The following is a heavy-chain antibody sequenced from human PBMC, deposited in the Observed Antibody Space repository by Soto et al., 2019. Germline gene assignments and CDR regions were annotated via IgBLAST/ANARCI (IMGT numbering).Heavy chain of an antibody. V-gene: IGHV1-18*01. J-gene: IGHJ4*02. Sequence: ASVKVSCKASGTTFTSFGFSWVRQAPGQGLEWVGWISANNRDTTYSEKFQGRVTLTTDTSTNTAYMELSSLRSDDTAIYYCARIYGASSRFWGQGTQVTVSS. CDR1: GTTFTSFG. D-gene: IGHD3-10*01. CDR2: ISANNRDT. CDR3: ARIYGASSRF.